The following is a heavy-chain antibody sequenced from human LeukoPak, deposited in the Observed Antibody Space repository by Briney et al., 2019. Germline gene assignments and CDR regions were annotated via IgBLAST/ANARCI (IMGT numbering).Heavy chain of an antibody. Sequence: SETLSLTCAVYGGSFSGYYWSWIRQPPGKGLEWIGEINHSGSTNYNPSPKSRVTISVDTSKNQFSLKLSSVTAADTAVYYCARGPPKLEDAFDIWGQGTMVTVSS. J-gene: IGHJ3*02. CDR1: GGSFSGYY. CDR3: ARGPPKLEDAFDI. D-gene: IGHD3-10*01. CDR2: INHSGST. V-gene: IGHV4-34*01.